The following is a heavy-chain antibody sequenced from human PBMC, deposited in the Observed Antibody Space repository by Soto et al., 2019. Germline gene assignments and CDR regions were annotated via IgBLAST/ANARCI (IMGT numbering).Heavy chain of an antibody. CDR3: ARGQVRDIVVVPAAMGSTFDY. V-gene: IGHV4-34*01. CDR2: INHSGST. CDR1: GGSFSGYY. J-gene: IGHJ4*02. D-gene: IGHD2-2*01. Sequence: QVQLQQWGAGLLKPSETLSLTCAVYGGSFSGYYWSWIRQPPGKGLEWIGDINHSGSTNYNPSLKCRVTISVDTSKNQFSLKLSSVNAADTAVYDCARGQVRDIVVVPAAMGSTFDYWGQGTLVTVSS.